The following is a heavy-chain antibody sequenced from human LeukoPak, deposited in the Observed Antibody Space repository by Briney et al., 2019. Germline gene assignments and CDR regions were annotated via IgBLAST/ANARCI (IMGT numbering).Heavy chain of an antibody. D-gene: IGHD3-10*01. CDR2: INPNSGDT. CDR3: ATYYGSGSYYTMYY. CDR1: GYTFIGYY. J-gene: IGHJ4*02. Sequence: GASVKVSCKASGYTFIGYYMHWVRQAPGQGLEWMGWINPNSGDTNYAQTFQGRVTMTRDTSISTAYMELSSLRSDDTAVYYCATYYGSGSYYTMYYWGQGTLVTVSS. V-gene: IGHV1-2*02.